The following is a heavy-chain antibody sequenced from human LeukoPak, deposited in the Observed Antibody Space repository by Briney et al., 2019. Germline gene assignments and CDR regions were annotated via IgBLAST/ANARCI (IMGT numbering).Heavy chain of an antibody. CDR1: GFTFRNYW. Sequence: GGSLRLSCAASGFTFRNYWMHWVRQAPGKGLVWVSAISGSGGSTYYADSVKGRFTISRDNSKNTLYLQMNSLRAEDTAVYYCAKESCSSTSCKTNWFDPWGQGTLVTVSS. CDR2: ISGSGGST. V-gene: IGHV3-23*01. D-gene: IGHD2-2*01. CDR3: AKESCSSTSCKTNWFDP. J-gene: IGHJ5*02.